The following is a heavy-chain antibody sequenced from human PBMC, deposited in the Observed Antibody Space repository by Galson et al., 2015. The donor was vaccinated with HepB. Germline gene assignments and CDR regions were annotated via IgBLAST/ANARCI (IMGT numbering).Heavy chain of an antibody. CDR3: ARDRAHLGFGSCDY. CDR2: ISSSSSTI. CDR1: GFTFSSYS. D-gene: IGHD3-10*01. V-gene: IGHV3-48*01. Sequence: SLRLSCAASGFTFSSYSMNWVRQAPGKGLEWVSYISSSSSTIYYADSVKGRFTISRDNAKNSLYLQMNSLRAEDTAVYYCARDRAHLGFGSCDYWGQGTLVTVSS. J-gene: IGHJ4*02.